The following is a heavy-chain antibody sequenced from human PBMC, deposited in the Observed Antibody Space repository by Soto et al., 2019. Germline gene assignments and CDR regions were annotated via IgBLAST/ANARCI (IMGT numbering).Heavy chain of an antibody. D-gene: IGHD5-12*01. V-gene: IGHV3-53*01. CDR1: GFTVSSNY. Sequence: GGSLRLSCAASGFTVSSNYMSWVRQAPGKGLECVSVIYSGGSTYYADSVKGRFTISRDNSKKTLYLQMNSLRAEDTAVYCFTRDAHSCYDYWGQGTLVTVSS. CDR3: TRDAHSCYDY. CDR2: IYSGGST. J-gene: IGHJ4*02.